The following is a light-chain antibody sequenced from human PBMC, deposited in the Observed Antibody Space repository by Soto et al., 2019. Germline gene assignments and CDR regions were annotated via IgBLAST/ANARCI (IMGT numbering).Light chain of an antibody. CDR1: RSNIGAGYD. CDR2: GNN. J-gene: IGLJ2*01. Sequence: QLVLTQPPSVSGAPGQRVTISCTGSRSNIGAGYDVHWYQHLPRTSPKLLIFGNNHRPSGVPDRFTGSRSGTSASLAITGLQADDEADYYCQSYDKSLSGLVVFGGGTKVTVL. CDR3: QSYDKSLSGLVV. V-gene: IGLV1-40*01.